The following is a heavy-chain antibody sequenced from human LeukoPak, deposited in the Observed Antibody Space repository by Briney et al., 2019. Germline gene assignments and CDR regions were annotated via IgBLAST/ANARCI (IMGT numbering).Heavy chain of an antibody. CDR2: VDHTGNT. Sequence: SSGTLSLTCTVSSDSISNSIWWSWLRQPPGKGLEWIGEVDHTGNTNYRPSLDSRVTLSIDTSKNHFSLTLTSVTAADTAVYYCARETAGYSYGQYYFDYWGQGTLVTVSS. J-gene: IGHJ4*02. CDR3: ARETAGYSYGQYYFDY. V-gene: IGHV4-4*02. D-gene: IGHD5-18*01. CDR1: SDSISNSIW.